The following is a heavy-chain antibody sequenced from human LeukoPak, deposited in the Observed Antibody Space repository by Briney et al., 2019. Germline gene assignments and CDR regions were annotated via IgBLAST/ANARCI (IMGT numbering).Heavy chain of an antibody. V-gene: IGHV3-23*01. CDR3: AKDRGYSGYDPYFDY. CDR1: GFTLSIYD. J-gene: IGHJ4*02. D-gene: IGHD5-12*01. CDR2: INRGVGSTST. Sequence: GGSLRLSCAASGFTLSIYDMSWVRQAPGKGLECVSSINRGVGSTSTYYADSVKGRFTISRDNSKNTLYLQMNSLRAEDTAVYYCAKDRGYSGYDPYFDYWGQGTLVTVSS.